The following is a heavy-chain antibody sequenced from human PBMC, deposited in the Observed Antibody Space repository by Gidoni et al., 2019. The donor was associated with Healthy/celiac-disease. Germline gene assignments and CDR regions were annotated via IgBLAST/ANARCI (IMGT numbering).Heavy chain of an antibody. D-gene: IGHD6-19*01. CDR1: GGSFSGYY. V-gene: IGHV4-34*01. CDR2: INHSGST. CDR3: ARGTRQWLVHGYFQH. Sequence: QVQLQQWGAVLLKPSETLSLTCAVYGGSFSGYYWSWIRQPPGKGLEWIGEINHSGSTNYNPYLKSRVTISVDTSKNQFSLKLSSVTAADTAVYYCARGTRQWLVHGYFQHWGQGTLVTVSS. J-gene: IGHJ1*01.